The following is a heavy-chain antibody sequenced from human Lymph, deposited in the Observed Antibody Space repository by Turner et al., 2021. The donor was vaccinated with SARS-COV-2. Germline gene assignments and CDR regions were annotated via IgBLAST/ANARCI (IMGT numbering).Heavy chain of an antibody. Sequence: DVQLVDSGGGLVPSGRSLRLSCAASGFTFDEYAMHWVRQAPGKGLEWGSGISWNSGSRGYADAVKGRITIARDNAKNSLYLQMNSLRAEDTGLYYCAKGRRCGMDVWGQGTTVTVSS. V-gene: IGHV3-9*01. CDR1: GFTFDEYA. J-gene: IGHJ6*02. CDR2: ISWNSGSR. CDR3: AKGRRCGMDV.